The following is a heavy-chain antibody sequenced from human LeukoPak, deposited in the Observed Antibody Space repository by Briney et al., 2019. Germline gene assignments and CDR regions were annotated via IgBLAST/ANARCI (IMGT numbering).Heavy chain of an antibody. CDR3: ARIPSYYDFWSGYYTFNWFDP. Sequence: SETLSLTCAVYGGSFSGYYWSWIRQPPGKGLEWIGEINHSGSTNYNPFLKSRVTISVDTSKNQFSLKLSSVTAADTAVYYCARIPSYYDFWSGYYTFNWFDPWGQGTLVTVSS. J-gene: IGHJ5*02. D-gene: IGHD3-3*01. V-gene: IGHV4-34*01. CDR2: INHSGST. CDR1: GGSFSGYY.